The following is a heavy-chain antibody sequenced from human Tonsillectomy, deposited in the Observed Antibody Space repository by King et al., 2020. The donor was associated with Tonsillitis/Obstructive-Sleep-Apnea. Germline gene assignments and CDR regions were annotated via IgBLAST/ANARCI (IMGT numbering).Heavy chain of an antibody. D-gene: IGHD2-2*02. CDR1: GYTFTGYY. CDR3: APLAGGHCSSTSCYTGND. Sequence: VQLVESGAEVKKPGASVKVSCKASGYTFTGYYMHWVRQAPGQGLEWMGWINPNSGGTNYAQKFQGRVTMTRDTSISTAYMELSRLRSDDTAVYYCAPLAGGHCSSTSCYTGNDWGQGTLVTVSS. CDR2: INPNSGGT. J-gene: IGHJ4*02. V-gene: IGHV1-2*02.